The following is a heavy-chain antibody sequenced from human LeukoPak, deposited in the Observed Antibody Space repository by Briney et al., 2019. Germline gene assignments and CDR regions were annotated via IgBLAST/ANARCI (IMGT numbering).Heavy chain of an antibody. CDR2: INHSGST. CDR3: ARGPRGGIPAFDI. D-gene: IGHD2-15*01. CDR1: GGSISSGGHY. J-gene: IGHJ3*02. V-gene: IGHV4-39*07. Sequence: SETLSLTCTVSGGSISSGGHYWSWIRQPPGKGLEWIGEINHSGSTNYNPSLKSRVTISVDTSKNQFSLKLSSVTAADTAVYYCARGPRGGIPAFDIWGQGTMVTVSS.